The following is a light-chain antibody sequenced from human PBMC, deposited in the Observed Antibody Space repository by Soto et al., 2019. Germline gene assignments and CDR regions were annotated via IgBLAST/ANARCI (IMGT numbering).Light chain of an antibody. CDR2: AAS. CDR3: QQYNSLWT. V-gene: IGKV3-20*01. J-gene: IGKJ1*01. Sequence: EIVLTQSPGTLSLSPGERATLSCRASQSVSSSYLVWHQQKPGQAPRLLIYAASRRATGIPDRFSGSGSGTDFTLTISRLEPEDFATYYCQQYNSLWTFGQGTKVEIK. CDR1: QSVSSSY.